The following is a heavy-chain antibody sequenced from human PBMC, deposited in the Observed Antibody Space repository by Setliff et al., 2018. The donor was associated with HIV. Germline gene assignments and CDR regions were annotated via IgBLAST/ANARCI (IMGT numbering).Heavy chain of an antibody. CDR1: GGSISSRTW. CDR3: ASATWLVPPFPLYNFDY. Sequence: SETLSRTCAVSGGSISSRTWWSWVRQHPGKGLEWIGEIYHSGSTNYNPSIKSRVTISVDKSRNQFSPKLISVTAADTAVYYCASATWLVPPFPLYNFDYCGQGTLVTVSS. V-gene: IGHV4-4*02. J-gene: IGHJ4*02. CDR2: IYHSGST. D-gene: IGHD6-19*01.